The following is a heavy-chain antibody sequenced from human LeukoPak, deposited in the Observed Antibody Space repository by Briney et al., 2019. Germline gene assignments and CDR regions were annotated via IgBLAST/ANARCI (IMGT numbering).Heavy chain of an antibody. CDR3: ARMNYVSSGWGAPFDS. D-gene: IGHD1-7*01. CDR2: ISTSGSRI. J-gene: IGHJ4*02. CDR1: GFTFSSYA. V-gene: IGHV3-48*03. Sequence: GGSLSLSFAASGFTFSSYAMSWVRQAPGKGLEWVSYISTSGSRIDYADSVKGRFTISRDNAKNSLYLQMNSLRAEDTAVYYCARMNYVSSGWGAPFDSWGQGTLVTVSS.